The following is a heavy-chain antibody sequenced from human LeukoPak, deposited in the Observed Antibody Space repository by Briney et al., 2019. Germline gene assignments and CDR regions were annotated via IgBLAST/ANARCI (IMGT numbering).Heavy chain of an antibody. Sequence: SETLSLTCTVSGGSISSGSYYWSWIRQPAGKGLEWIGRIYTSGSTNYNPSLKSRVTISVDTSKNQFSLKLSSVTAADTAVYYCARVGYDYVWGSYRPAYYFDYWGQGTLVTVS. J-gene: IGHJ4*02. D-gene: IGHD3-16*02. CDR2: IYTSGST. CDR1: GGSISSGSYY. V-gene: IGHV4-61*02. CDR3: ARVGYDYVWGSYRPAYYFDY.